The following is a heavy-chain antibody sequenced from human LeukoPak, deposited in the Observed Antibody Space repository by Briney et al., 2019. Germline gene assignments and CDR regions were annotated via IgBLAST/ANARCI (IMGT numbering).Heavy chain of an antibody. J-gene: IGHJ4*02. CDR3: ARVDGSSSCPDY. D-gene: IGHD6-13*01. CDR2: IKQDGSET. CDR1: GFTFSSYW. Sequence: GGTLRLSCAASGFTFSSYWMSWVRQAPWKGLEWVANIKQDGSETYYVDSVKGRFTISRDNAKNLLYLEMNSLRAEDTALYYCARVDGSSSCPDYWGQGTWSPSPQ. V-gene: IGHV3-7*01.